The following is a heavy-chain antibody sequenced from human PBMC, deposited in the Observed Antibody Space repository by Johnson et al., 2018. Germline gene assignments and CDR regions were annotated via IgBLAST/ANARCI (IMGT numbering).Heavy chain of an antibody. V-gene: IGHV3-73*01. CDR3: TRHRSGTGDAFDI. Sequence: VQLVQSGGGLVQXGGSLKLSCAASGLIFSGSTMHWVRQASGKGLEWVGRIRSKANSYATAYAASGKGRFTISRDDSKNTAYLQMNSLKTEDTAVYYCTRHRSGTGDAFDIWGQGTMVTVSS. D-gene: IGHD1-26*01. CDR1: GLIFSGST. J-gene: IGHJ3*02. CDR2: IRSKANSYAT.